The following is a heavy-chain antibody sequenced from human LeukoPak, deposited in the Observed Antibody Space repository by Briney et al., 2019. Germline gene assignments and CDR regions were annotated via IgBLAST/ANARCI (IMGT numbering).Heavy chain of an antibody. D-gene: IGHD6-13*01. CDR2: ISSSSSYI. CDR1: GFTFSSYS. V-gene: IGHV3-21*01. CDR3: AREGQQLGLFDY. J-gene: IGHJ4*02. Sequence: GGSLRLSCAPSGFTFSSYSMNWVRQAPGKGLEWVSSISSSSSYIYYADSVKGRFTISRDNAKNSLYLQMNSLRAEDTAVYYCAREGQQLGLFDYWGQGTLVTVSS.